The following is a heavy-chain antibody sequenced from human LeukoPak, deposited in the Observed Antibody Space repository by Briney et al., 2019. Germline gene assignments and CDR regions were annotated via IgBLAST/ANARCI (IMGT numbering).Heavy chain of an antibody. Sequence: GGSLRLSSAASGFSFSSYGMHWVRQHPAKGLHWGAFIHHDGSNIYYADSVSGRFTISRDNSQNTLYLQMNSLRAEDTAVYFCAKGDKMLTWRRTYNRFVTWGQGTQVTVS. V-gene: IGHV3-30*02. CDR2: IHHDGSNI. CDR1: GFSFSSYG. J-gene: IGHJ4*02. D-gene: IGHD3-16*01. CDR3: AKGDKMLTWRRTYNRFVT.